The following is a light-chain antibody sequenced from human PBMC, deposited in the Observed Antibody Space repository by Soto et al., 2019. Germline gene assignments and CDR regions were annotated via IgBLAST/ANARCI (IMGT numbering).Light chain of an antibody. V-gene: IGKV4-1*01. J-gene: IGKJ2*01. CDR1: QSVLYSSNNKNY. Sequence: DIVMTQSPDSLAVSLGERATINCKSSQSVLYSSNNKNYLDWYQQTPGQPPKLLIYWASTLESGVPDRFGGSGSGTDFTLTISSPQAEDVSVYYCQQYHITPPTFGQGTKLEIK. CDR3: QQYHITPPT. CDR2: WAS.